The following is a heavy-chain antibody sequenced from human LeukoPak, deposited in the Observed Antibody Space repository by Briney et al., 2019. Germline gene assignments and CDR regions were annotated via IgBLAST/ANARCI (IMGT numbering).Heavy chain of an antibody. J-gene: IGHJ5*02. Sequence: GASVKVSCKASGGTFSSYAISWVRQAPGQGLEWMGRIIPILGIANYAQKFQGRVTITADKSTSTAYMELSSLRSEDTAVYYCARDVNDYVWGSYPLPWGLGTLVTVSS. CDR3: ARDVNDYVWGSYPLP. D-gene: IGHD3-16*02. CDR2: IIPILGIA. CDR1: GGTFSSYA. V-gene: IGHV1-69*04.